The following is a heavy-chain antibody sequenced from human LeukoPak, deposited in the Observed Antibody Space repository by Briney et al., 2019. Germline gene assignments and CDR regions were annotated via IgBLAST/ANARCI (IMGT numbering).Heavy chain of an antibody. CDR3: AREPTYTSSWYTTCDY. D-gene: IGHD6-13*01. CDR2: ITLSSTTT. J-gene: IGHJ4*02. V-gene: IGHV3-48*01. CDR1: GFTFSNYN. Sequence: GGSLRPSCAASGFTFSNYNMNWVRQAPGKGLEWVSYITLSSTTTYYSDSVKGRFTISRDNAKNSLYLQMNSLRAEDTAVYYCAREPTYTSSWYTTCDYWGQGTLVTVSS.